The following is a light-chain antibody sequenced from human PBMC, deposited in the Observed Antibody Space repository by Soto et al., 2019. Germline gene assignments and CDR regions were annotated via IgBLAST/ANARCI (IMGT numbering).Light chain of an antibody. CDR1: SNIRAGYD. CDR2: GNT. V-gene: IGLV1-40*01. Sequence: QSVLTQSPSVSGAPGQRVTISCTGSNIRAGYDVHWYKQVPGTAPKVLIYGNTNRPSGVPDRFSASKSDDSASLAIAGLQDEDGADYYCQSYDSGLSGPVFGTGTKLTVL. CDR3: QSYDSGLSGPV. J-gene: IGLJ1*01.